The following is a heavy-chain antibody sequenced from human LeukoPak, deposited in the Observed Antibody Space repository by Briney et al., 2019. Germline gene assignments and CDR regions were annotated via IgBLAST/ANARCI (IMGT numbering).Heavy chain of an antibody. V-gene: IGHV1-46*01. Sequence: ASVEVSCKASENTFTHYYMHWVRQPPGQGLEWLGIINPNGDLTNYAQTFQGRVTMTRDTSTTTLYMELSSLRSEDTAVYYCARDMSTRVTPISYAFDVWGQGTMVTVSS. CDR3: ARDMSTRVTPISYAFDV. J-gene: IGHJ3*01. CDR2: INPNGDLT. D-gene: IGHD4-23*01. CDR1: ENTFTHYY.